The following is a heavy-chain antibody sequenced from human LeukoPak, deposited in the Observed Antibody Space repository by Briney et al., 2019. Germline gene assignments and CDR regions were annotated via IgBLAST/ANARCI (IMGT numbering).Heavy chain of an antibody. J-gene: IGHJ3*02. CDR1: GYTFTSYF. D-gene: IGHD5/OR15-5a*01. CDR2: INPSGGNT. V-gene: IGHV1-46*01. Sequence: ASVKVSCKASGYTFTSYFIHWVRQAPGQGLEWTGIINPSGGNTNYAQKFQGRVTMTRDTSTSTVYMELSSLRSEDTAVYYCARGDHVRIYAESSFDIWGQGTMVTVSS. CDR3: ARGDHVRIYAESSFDI.